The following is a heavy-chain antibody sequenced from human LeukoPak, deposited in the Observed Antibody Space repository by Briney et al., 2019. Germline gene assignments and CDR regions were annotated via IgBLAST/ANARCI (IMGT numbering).Heavy chain of an antibody. D-gene: IGHD1-1*01. CDR2: IYYSGST. J-gene: IGHJ3*02. CDR1: GGSVSSSGYY. Sequence: SETLSLTCTVSGGSVSSSGYYWGWIRQPPGKGLEWIGSIYYSGSTYYNPSLKSRVTISVDTSKNQFSLKLSSVTAADTAVYYCARPQCGNPLPNTFDIWGQGTMVTVSS. V-gene: IGHV4-39*01. CDR3: ARPQCGNPLPNTFDI.